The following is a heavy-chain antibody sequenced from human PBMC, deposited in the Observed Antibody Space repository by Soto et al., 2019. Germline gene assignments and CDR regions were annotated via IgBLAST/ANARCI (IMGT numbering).Heavy chain of an antibody. CDR3: ARQITYIGDF. D-gene: IGHD3-10*01. CDR2: IKPGGSDL. Sequence: GESLKISCKAVGYRLDAAWIGWVRQMPGKGLEWMGIIKPGGSDLRYSPSFRGQVTISADAAVNTAYLQWDSLKASDTAMYYCARQITYIGDFWGQGTLVTVSS. J-gene: IGHJ4*02. CDR1: GYRLDAAW. V-gene: IGHV5-51*01.